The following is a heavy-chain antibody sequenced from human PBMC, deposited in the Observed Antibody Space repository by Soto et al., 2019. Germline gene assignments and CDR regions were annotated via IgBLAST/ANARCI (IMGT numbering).Heavy chain of an antibody. CDR1: GFTFSSYG. D-gene: IGHD5-12*01. J-gene: IGHJ4*02. Sequence: GGSLRLSCAASGFTFSSYGMHWVRQAPGKGLEWVAVIWYDGSNKYYADSVKGRFTISRDNSKNTLYLQMNSLRAEDTAVYYCARDLPEGATITFDSWGQGTLVTVSS. CDR3: ARDLPEGATITFDS. CDR2: IWYDGSNK. V-gene: IGHV3-33*01.